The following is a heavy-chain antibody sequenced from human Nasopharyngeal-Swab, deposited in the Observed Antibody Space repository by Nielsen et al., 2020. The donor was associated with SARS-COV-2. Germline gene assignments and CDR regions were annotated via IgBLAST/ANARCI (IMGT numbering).Heavy chain of an antibody. CDR3: ARDVETASRAAAGSDAFDI. D-gene: IGHD6-13*01. J-gene: IGHJ4*02. Sequence: WVRQAPGQGLEWMGIINPSGGSTSYAQKFQGRVTMTRDTSTSTVYMELSSLRSEDTAVYYCARDVETASRAAAGSDAFDIWGQGTLVTVSS. CDR2: INPSGGST. V-gene: IGHV1-46*01.